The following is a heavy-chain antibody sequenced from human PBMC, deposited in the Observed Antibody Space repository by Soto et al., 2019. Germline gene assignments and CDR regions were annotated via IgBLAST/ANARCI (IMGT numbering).Heavy chain of an antibody. D-gene: IGHD2-8*01. CDR1: GFTFDDYG. CDR3: ARVRNCTNGVCYSSYYYYGMDV. CDR2: INWNGGST. V-gene: IGHV3-20*04. J-gene: IGHJ6*02. Sequence: EVQLVESGGGVVRPGGSLRLSCAASGFTFDDYGMSWVRQAPGKGLEWVSGINWNGGSTGYADSEKGRFTISRDNAKNSLYLQMNSLRAEDTALYYCARVRNCTNGVCYSSYYYYGMDVWGQGTTVTVSS.